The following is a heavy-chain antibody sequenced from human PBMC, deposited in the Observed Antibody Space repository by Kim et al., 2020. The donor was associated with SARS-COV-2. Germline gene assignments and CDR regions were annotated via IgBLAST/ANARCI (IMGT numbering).Heavy chain of an antibody. D-gene: IGHD1-20*01. CDR1: GGSISSGGYS. Sequence: SETLSLTCAVSGGSISSGGYSWSWIRQPPGKGLEWIGYIYHSGSTYYNPSLKSRVTISVDRSKNQFSLKLSSVTAADTAVYYCARGNPGITGTPGGFDPWGQGTLVTVSS. J-gene: IGHJ5*02. CDR2: IYHSGST. CDR3: ARGNPGITGTPGGFDP. V-gene: IGHV4-30-2*01.